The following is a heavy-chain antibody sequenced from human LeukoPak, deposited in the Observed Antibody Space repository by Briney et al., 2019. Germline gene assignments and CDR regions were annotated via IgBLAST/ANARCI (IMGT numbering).Heavy chain of an antibody. V-gene: IGHV3-30*04. Sequence: PGRSLRLSCAASGFTFSSYAMHWVRQAPGKGLEWVAVISFDGSNKYYADSVKGRFTISRDNSKNTLYLQMNSLRAEDTAVYYCATGDYVGDWGQGTLVTVSS. CDR2: ISFDGSNK. J-gene: IGHJ4*02. CDR3: ATGDYVGD. D-gene: IGHD4-17*01. CDR1: GFTFSSYA.